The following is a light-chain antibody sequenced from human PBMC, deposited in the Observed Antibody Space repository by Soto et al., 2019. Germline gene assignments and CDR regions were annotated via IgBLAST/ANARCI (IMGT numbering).Light chain of an antibody. V-gene: IGKV3-15*01. CDR2: ATS. CDR1: HRVSSY. J-gene: IGKJ4*01. Sequence: VRTQSPATLSVSPGARATLSCRASHRVSSYLAWYQQKPGQAPRLLIFATSTRATGIPARFSGSGSGTEFTLTISSLQSEDFAVYYCQQYNNWPLTFGRGTKVDIK. CDR3: QQYNNWPLT.